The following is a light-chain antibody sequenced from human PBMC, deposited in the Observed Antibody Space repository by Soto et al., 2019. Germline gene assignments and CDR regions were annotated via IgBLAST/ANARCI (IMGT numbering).Light chain of an antibody. Sequence: EIVMTQSPATLSVSPGERATLSCRASQSVSSNLAWYQQKPGQAPRLLIYGASTRATGIPARFSGSGSGTEFTLTISSLQSEDFAVYYCRQRSNWPPITFGQGKRLEI. V-gene: IGKV3-15*01. CDR3: RQRSNWPPIT. CDR1: QSVSSN. J-gene: IGKJ5*01. CDR2: GAS.